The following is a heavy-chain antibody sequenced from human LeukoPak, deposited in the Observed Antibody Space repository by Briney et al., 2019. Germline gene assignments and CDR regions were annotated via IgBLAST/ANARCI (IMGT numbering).Heavy chain of an antibody. Sequence: PGGSLRLSCAASGFTFSSYAMSWVRQAPGKGLEWVSAISGSGGSTYYADSVKGRFTISRDNSKNTLYLQMNSLRAEDTAVYYCAKKARAVVVITYYFDYWGQGTLVTVSS. CDR3: AKKARAVVVITYYFDY. CDR2: ISGSGGST. CDR1: GFTFSSYA. J-gene: IGHJ4*02. V-gene: IGHV3-23*01. D-gene: IGHD3-22*01.